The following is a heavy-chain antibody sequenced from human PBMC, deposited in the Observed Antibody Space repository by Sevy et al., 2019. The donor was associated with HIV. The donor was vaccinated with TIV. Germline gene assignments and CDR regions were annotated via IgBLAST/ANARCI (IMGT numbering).Heavy chain of an antibody. CDR1: GYTFTSYG. D-gene: IGHD6-19*01. Sequence: ASVKVSCKASGYTFTSYGISWVRQAPGQGLEWMGWISAYNGNTNYAQKLQGRVTMTTDTSTSTAYMELRSLRPDDTAVYYCARVRVAVAGTGWYYYYYMDVWGKGTTVTVSS. J-gene: IGHJ6*03. CDR2: ISAYNGNT. CDR3: ARVRVAVAGTGWYYYYYMDV. V-gene: IGHV1-18*01.